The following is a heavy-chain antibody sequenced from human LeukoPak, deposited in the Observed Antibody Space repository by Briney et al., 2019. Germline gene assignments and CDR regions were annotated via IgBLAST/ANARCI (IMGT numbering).Heavy chain of an antibody. V-gene: IGHV4-4*07. CDR1: GGSISSYY. D-gene: IGHD3-22*01. Sequence: KPSETLSLTCTVSGGSISSYYWSWIRQPAGKGLEWIGRIYTSGSTNYNPSLKSRVTMSVDTSKNLFSLKLSSVTAADTAVYYCARGKVDYYDSSGYSSNWFDPWGQGTLVTVSS. CDR2: IYTSGST. CDR3: ARGKVDYYDSSGYSSNWFDP. J-gene: IGHJ5*02.